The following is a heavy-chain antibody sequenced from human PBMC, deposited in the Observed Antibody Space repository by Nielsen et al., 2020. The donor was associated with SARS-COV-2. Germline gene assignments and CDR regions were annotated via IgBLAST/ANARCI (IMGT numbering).Heavy chain of an antibody. V-gene: IGHV4-39*01. Sequence: SETLSLTCTVSGGSFSSNSYYWGWIRQPPGKGLEWIASIYYSGTTYYNPSLKSRVAISIDTSKNQFSLKMTSVTAADTAVYYCARSGPRRNNAFDIWGQGSMVTVSS. J-gene: IGHJ3*02. D-gene: IGHD1-26*01. CDR3: ARSGPRRNNAFDI. CDR1: GGSFSSNSYY. CDR2: IYYSGTT.